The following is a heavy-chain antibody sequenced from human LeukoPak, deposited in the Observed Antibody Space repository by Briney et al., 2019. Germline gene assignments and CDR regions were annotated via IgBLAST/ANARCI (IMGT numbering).Heavy chain of an antibody. D-gene: IGHD6-19*01. Sequence: GGSLRLSCAASGFTFSSYSMNWVRQTPGKGLEWVSSISATSSYIFYADSARGRFTISRDNTKNSLYLQMNSLRAEDTAVYYCARDKTEQWRVLEAFDIWGQGTVVTVSS. J-gene: IGHJ3*02. V-gene: IGHV3-21*01. CDR2: ISATSSYI. CDR3: ARDKTEQWRVLEAFDI. CDR1: GFTFSSYS.